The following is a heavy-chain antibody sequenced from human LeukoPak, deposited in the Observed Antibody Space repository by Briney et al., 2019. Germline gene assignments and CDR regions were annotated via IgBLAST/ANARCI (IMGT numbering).Heavy chain of an antibody. CDR2: IIPIFGTA. J-gene: IGHJ4*02. CDR3: ATSLAGDYYDSSGYSH. Sequence: SVKVSCKASGGTFSSYAISWVRQAPGQGLEWMGRIIPIFGTANYAQKFQGRVTITTDESTSTAYMELSSLRSEDAAVYYCATSLAGDYYDSSGYSHWGQGTLVTVSS. D-gene: IGHD3-22*01. V-gene: IGHV1-69*05. CDR1: GGTFSSYA.